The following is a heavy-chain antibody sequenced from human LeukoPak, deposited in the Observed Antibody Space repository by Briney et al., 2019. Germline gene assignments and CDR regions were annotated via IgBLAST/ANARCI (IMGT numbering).Heavy chain of an antibody. J-gene: IGHJ4*02. D-gene: IGHD1-26*01. CDR3: ARSGVRGSYYVDWVFDY. CDR2: MNPNSGNT. Sequence: ASVKVSCKASGYTFTSYDINWVRQATGQGLEWMGWMNPNSGNTGYAQKFQGRVTMTRNTSISTAYTELSSLRSEDTAVYYCARSGVRGSYYVDWVFDYWGQGTLVTVSS. V-gene: IGHV1-8*01. CDR1: GYTFTSYD.